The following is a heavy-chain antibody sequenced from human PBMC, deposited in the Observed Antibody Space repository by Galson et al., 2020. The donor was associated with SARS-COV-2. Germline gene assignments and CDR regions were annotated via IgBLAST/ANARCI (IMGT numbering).Heavy chain of an antibody. CDR3: ARDQLDGYNFPFDY. CDR2: SNK. Sequence: SNKYYADSVKGRFTISRDNSKNTLYLQMNSLRAEDTAVYYCARDQLDGYNFPFDYWGQGTLVTVSS. J-gene: IGHJ4*02. D-gene: IGHD5-12*01. V-gene: IGHV3-33*01.